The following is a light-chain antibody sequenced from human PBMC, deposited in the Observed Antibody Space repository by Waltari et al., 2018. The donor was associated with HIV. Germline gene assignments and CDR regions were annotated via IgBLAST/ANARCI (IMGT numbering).Light chain of an antibody. V-gene: IGLV2-14*01. J-gene: IGLJ6*01. CDR3: SAYVGTLTPA. Sequence: QSALTQPASVSGSPGQSITISCIGTNIDISWLTFVSWYQHFTGESPQLIIYGNSLRASTVSHRFSASHAVRTASLTISGLQAAYEAVYYCSAYVGTLTPAFGGGTQVTVL. CDR1: NIDISWLTF. CDR2: GNS.